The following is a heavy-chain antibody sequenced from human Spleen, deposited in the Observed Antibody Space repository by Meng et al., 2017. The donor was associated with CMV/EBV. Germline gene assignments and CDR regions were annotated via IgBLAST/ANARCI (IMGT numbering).Heavy chain of an antibody. CDR3: ARGLAEILTPGAFDI. D-gene: IGHD6-19*01. CDR2: ISWNGDNT. Sequence: GFTFDDYGMSWVRQVPGKGPEWVSGISWNGDNTGYSDSVKGRFTISRDNAKNSLYLQMNSLRADDTALYYCARGLAEILTPGAFDIWGQGTMVTVSS. CDR1: GFTFDDYG. V-gene: IGHV3-20*03. J-gene: IGHJ3*02.